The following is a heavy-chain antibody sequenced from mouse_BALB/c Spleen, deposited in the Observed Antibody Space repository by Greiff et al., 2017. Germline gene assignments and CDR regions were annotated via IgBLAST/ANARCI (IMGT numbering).Heavy chain of an antibody. Sequence: VKLMESGPGLVAPSQSLSITCTVSGFSLTGYGVNWVRQPPGKGLEWLGMIWGDGSTDYNSALKSRLSISKDNSKSQVFLKMNSLQTDDTARYYCARIYYYGSSYAFDYWGQGTTLTVSS. J-gene: IGHJ2*01. CDR3: ARIYYYGSSYAFDY. D-gene: IGHD1-1*01. V-gene: IGHV2-6-7*01. CDR2: IWGDGST. CDR1: GFSLTGYG.